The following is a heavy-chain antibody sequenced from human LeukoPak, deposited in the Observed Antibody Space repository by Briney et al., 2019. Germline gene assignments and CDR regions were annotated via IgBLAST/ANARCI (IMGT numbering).Heavy chain of an antibody. J-gene: IGHJ6*03. V-gene: IGHV1-2*06. Sequence: ASVKVTCKASGYTVTGYYMHWVRQAPGQGLEWMGRINPNSGDTNYGQKFQGRVTMTRDTSISTAYMELSRLRSDDTAVYYCARGVAGAYYYYYMDVWGKGTTVTVSS. CDR3: ARGVAGAYYYYYMDV. CDR1: GYTVTGYY. D-gene: IGHD6-19*01. CDR2: INPNSGDT.